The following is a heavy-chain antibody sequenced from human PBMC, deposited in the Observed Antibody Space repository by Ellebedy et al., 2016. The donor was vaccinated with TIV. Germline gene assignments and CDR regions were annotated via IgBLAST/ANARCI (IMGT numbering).Heavy chain of an antibody. V-gene: IGHV3-48*02. CDR3: ARDGRGRAYYYYGMDV. CDR2: ISSSSSTI. CDR1: GFTFSSYS. D-gene: IGHD3-16*01. J-gene: IGHJ6*02. Sequence: GGSLRLXXAASGFTFSSYSMNWVRQAPGKGLEWVSYISSSSSTIYYADSVKGRFTISRDNAKNSLYLQMNSLRDEDTAVYYCARDGRGRAYYYYGMDVWGQGTTVTVSS.